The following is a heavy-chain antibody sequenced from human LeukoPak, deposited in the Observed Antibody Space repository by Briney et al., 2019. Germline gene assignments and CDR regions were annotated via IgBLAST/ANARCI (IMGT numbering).Heavy chain of an antibody. V-gene: IGHV1-2*02. D-gene: IGHD1-26*01. CDR2: INPNSGGT. CDR3: ARVRSGSYCFEY. J-gene: IGHJ4*02. CDR1: GYTFTDYY. Sequence: GASVTVSCKASGYTFTDYYIHWVRQAPGQGLEGMGGINPNSGGTTYAQKFQGTVTMTTDTSTTTAYMELGRLTSDDAAIYYCARVRSGSYCFEYWGQGTLVTVTS.